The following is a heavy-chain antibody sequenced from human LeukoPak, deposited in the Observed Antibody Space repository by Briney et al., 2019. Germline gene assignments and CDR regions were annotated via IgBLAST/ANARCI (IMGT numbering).Heavy chain of an antibody. Sequence: SQTLSLTCAISGDSVSSKSAAWNWLRHSPSRSLEWLGRTYYRSKWYNDYVVSVKSRLTINPDTSKNQFSLQLNSVTPEDTAVYYCAREAEQQVVRAWFDPWGQGTLVTVSS. CDR2: TYYRSKWYN. J-gene: IGHJ5*02. D-gene: IGHD6-13*01. V-gene: IGHV6-1*01. CDR1: GDSVSSKSAA. CDR3: AREAEQQVVRAWFDP.